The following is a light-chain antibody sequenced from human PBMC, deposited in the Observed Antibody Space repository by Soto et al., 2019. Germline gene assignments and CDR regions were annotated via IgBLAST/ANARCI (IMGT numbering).Light chain of an antibody. CDR1: SSDVGGYNL. J-gene: IGLJ1*01. Sequence: QSALTQPASVSGSPGQSITISCTGTSSDVGGYNLVSWSQLHPGKAPKLIIYEVTKRPSGISHRFSGSKSGTTASLTISGLQAEDEADYYCCSFAGSRYYVFGSWTKVTVL. V-gene: IGLV2-23*02. CDR2: EVT. CDR3: CSFAGSRYYV.